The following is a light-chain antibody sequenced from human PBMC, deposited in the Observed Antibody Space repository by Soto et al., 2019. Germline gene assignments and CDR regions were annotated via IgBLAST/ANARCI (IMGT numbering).Light chain of an antibody. CDR2: DAS. CDR3: QQYNSYST. Sequence: RMAPNSNSPSASFGGRIPITCRASQSISSYLNWYQQKPGKAPKLLIYDASSLESGVPSRFSGSGSGTEFTLTISSLQPDDFATYYCQQYNSYSTFGQGSNVDIK. CDR1: QSISSY. J-gene: IGKJ1*01. V-gene: IGKV1-5*01.